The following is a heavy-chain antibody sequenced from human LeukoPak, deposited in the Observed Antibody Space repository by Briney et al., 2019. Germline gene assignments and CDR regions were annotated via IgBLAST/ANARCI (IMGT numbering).Heavy chain of an antibody. D-gene: IGHD3-3*01. J-gene: IGHJ6*03. V-gene: IGHV3-30*03. CDR3: ARDERSTIFGVVFYYMDV. CDR2: ISYDGSNK. CDR1: GFTFSSYG. Sequence: PGGSLRLSCAASGFTFSSYGIHWVRQAPGKGLEWVAVISYDGSNKYYADSVKGRFTISRDNSKNTLYLQMNSLRAEDTAVYYCARDERSTIFGVVFYYMDVWGKGTTVTVSS.